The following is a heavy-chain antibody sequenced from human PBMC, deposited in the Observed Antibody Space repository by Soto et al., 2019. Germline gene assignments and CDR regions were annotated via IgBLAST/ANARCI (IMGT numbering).Heavy chain of an antibody. D-gene: IGHD1-7*01. V-gene: IGHV4-31*03. CDR3: ARDCRTWRDNWFDP. Sequence: PSETLSLTCTVSGGSISRGGYYWSWIRQHPGKGLEWIGYIYYSGSTYYNPSLKSRVTISVDTSKNQFSLKLSSVTAADTAVYYCARDCRTWRDNWFDPWGQGTLVTVSS. CDR2: IYYSGST. CDR1: GGSISRGGYY. J-gene: IGHJ5*02.